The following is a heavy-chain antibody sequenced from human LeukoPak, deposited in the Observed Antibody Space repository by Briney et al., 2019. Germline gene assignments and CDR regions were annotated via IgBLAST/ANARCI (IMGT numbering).Heavy chain of an antibody. D-gene: IGHD1-14*01. J-gene: IGHJ4*02. V-gene: IGHV4-39*01. CDR2: IYYSGST. CDR1: GGSISSSSYY. CDR3: ARSGSGYFDY. Sequence: KPSETLSLTCTVSGGSISSSSYYWGWIRQPPGKGLEWIGSIYYSGSTYYNPSLKSRVTISVDTSKNQFSLKLSSATAADTAVYYCARSGSGYFDYWGQGTLVTVSS.